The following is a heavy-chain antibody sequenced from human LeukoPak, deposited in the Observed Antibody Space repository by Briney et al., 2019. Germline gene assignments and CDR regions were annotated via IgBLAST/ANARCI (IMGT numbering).Heavy chain of an antibody. D-gene: IGHD3-10*01. CDR2: IVVGSGNT. J-gene: IGHJ5*02. CDR3: AADRAYYGSGSYVFDP. CDR1: GFTFTSSA. Sequence: GTSVKVSCKASGFTFTSSAMQWVRQARGQRLEWIGWIVVGSGNTNYAQKFQERVTITRDMSTSTAYMELSSLRSEDTAVYYCAADRAYYGSGSYVFDPWGRGTLVTVSS. V-gene: IGHV1-58*02.